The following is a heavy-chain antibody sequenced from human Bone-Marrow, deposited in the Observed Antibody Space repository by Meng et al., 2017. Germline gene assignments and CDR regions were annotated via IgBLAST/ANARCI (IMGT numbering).Heavy chain of an antibody. CDR3: ARVGYSGSRVTSYYFDY. D-gene: IGHD1-26*01. CDR2: IYYSGST. V-gene: IGHV4-31*01. J-gene: IGHJ4*02. CDR1: GGSISSGGYY. Sequence: QVQLQESGPGRVKPSPTLSLTCTVSGGSISSGGYYWSWIRQHPGKGLEWIGYIYYSGSTYYNPSLKSLVTISVDTSKNQFSLKLSSVTAADTAVYYCARVGYSGSRVTSYYFDYWGQGTLVTVSS.